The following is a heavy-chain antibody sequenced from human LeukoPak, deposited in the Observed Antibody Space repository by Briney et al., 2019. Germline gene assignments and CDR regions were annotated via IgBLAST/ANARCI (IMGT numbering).Heavy chain of an antibody. V-gene: IGHV1-18*01. CDR2: ISAYNGNT. D-gene: IGHD6-6*01. J-gene: IGHJ6*03. CDR1: GYTFTSYG. Sequence: ASVKVSCKASGYTFTSYGISWVRQAPGQGLEWMGWISAYNGNTNYAQKLQGRVTMTTDTSTSTAYMELRSLRSDDTAVYYCASGRYSSSSPHCYYYYMDVWGKGTTVTVSS. CDR3: ASGRYSSSSPHCYYYYMDV.